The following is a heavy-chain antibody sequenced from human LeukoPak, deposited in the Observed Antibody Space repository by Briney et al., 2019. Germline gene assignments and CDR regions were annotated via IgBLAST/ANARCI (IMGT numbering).Heavy chain of an antibody. CDR3: ARGTDAYKVGNL. CDR1: GGSINNDYC. J-gene: IGHJ5*02. Sequence: PSETLSLTCNVYGGSINNDYCWTWIRQPPGKGLEWIGTIYNSQVTHYNQFLTSRATISMDTSKNQFSLFLTSVSAADTSVYYCARGTDAYKVGNLWGRGILVTVSS. D-gene: IGHD5-24*01. CDR2: IYNSQVT. V-gene: IGHV4-38-2*02.